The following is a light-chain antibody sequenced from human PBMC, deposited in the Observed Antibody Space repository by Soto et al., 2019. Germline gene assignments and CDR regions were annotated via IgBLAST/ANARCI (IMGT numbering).Light chain of an antibody. CDR2: DAS. CDR3: QQYDNLPIT. J-gene: IGKJ5*01. Sequence: DIQMTQSPSSLSASVGDRVTITCQASQHISSFLNWYQQKPGKAPKLLIYDASNLEIGVTSRFSGSGSGTDYTFPISGLQPEDTATYDCQQYDNLPITFGQGTRLEIK. V-gene: IGKV1-33*01. CDR1: QHISSF.